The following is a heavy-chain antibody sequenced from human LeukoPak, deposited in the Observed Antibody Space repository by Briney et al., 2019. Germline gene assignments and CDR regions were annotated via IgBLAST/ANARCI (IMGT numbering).Heavy chain of an antibody. Sequence: GRSLRLTCAASGFTFDDYAMHWVRQAPGKGLEWVSGISWNSGSIGYADSLKGRFTISRDNAKNSLYLQMNSLRAEDTALYYCAKDKGGIVGATHRGAFDIWGQGTMVTVSS. J-gene: IGHJ3*02. CDR2: ISWNSGSI. CDR1: GFTFDDYA. D-gene: IGHD1-26*01. CDR3: AKDKGGIVGATHRGAFDI. V-gene: IGHV3-9*01.